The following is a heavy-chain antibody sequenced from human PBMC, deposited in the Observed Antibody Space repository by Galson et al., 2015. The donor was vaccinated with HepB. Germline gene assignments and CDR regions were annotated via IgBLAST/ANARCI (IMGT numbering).Heavy chain of an antibody. J-gene: IGHJ5*02. CDR2: ISGSGGST. Sequence: SLRLSCAASGFTFSSYAMSWVRQAPGKGLEWVSAISGSGGSTYYADSVKGRFTISRDNSKNTLYLQMSSLRAEDTAVYYCAKDLQRYCSGGSCYLWGQGTLVTVSS. V-gene: IGHV3-23*01. CDR3: AKDLQRYCSGGSCYL. D-gene: IGHD2-15*01. CDR1: GFTFSSYA.